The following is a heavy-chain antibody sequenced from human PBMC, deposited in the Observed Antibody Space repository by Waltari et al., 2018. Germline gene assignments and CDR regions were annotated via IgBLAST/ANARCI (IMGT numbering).Heavy chain of an antibody. Sequence: QVQLQESGPGLTKPSQTLSLPRPVSGVSISRGIYYGSWIRQPAGKGLEWIGRIYTSGSTNYNPSLKSRVTISVDTSKNQFSLKLSSVTAADTAVYYCARENSAFDIWGQGTMVTVSS. V-gene: IGHV4-61*02. CDR1: GVSISRGIYY. J-gene: IGHJ3*02. CDR3: ARENSAFDI. CDR2: IYTSGST.